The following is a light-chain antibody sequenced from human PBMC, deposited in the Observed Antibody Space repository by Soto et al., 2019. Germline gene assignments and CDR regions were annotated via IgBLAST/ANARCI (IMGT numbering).Light chain of an antibody. CDR2: EGS. J-gene: IGLJ2*01. CDR3: CSYAGDNTVL. CDR1: SSDVGSYNL. Sequence: QSVLTQPASVSGSPGQSITISCTGTSSDVGSYNLVSWYQQHPGKAPKLMIYEGSKRPSGVSNRFSASKSGDTASLTISGLQAEDEADYYCCSYAGDNTVLFGGGTKLTVL. V-gene: IGLV2-23*01.